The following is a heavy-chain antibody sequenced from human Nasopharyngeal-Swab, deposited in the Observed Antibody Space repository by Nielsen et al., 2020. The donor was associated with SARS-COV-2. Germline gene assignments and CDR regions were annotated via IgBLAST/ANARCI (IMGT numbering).Heavy chain of an antibody. CDR3: ARDLGYCSCGSCYSAFLFDY. V-gene: IGHV3-21*01. J-gene: IGHJ4*02. Sequence: GESLKISCAASGFTFSNYSMNWVRQAPGKGLEWVSSISSSSIFIYYADSVKGRFTISRDNAKNSLYLQMNSLRAEDTAVYYCARDLGYCSCGSCYSAFLFDYWGQGTLVTVSS. CDR2: ISSSSIFI. CDR1: GFTFSNYS. D-gene: IGHD2-15*01.